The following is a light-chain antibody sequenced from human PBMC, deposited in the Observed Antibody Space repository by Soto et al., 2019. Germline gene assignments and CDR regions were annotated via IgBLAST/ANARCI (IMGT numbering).Light chain of an antibody. J-gene: IGKJ1*01. CDR1: QSISNF. CDR3: QQSYRNPRT. V-gene: IGKV1-39*01. Sequence: DIQMTHSPSFLSGSSGDRVTIFCRASQSISNFLHWYQQKPGKAPKLLIYSASKLESGVPPRFGGSGSGTDFTLTISSLQPEDFATYYCQQSYRNPRTFGLGTKVDIK. CDR2: SAS.